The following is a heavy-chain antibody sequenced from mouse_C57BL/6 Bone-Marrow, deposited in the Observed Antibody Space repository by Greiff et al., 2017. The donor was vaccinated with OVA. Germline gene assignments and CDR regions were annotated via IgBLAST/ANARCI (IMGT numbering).Heavy chain of an antibody. CDR3: ARHEGLGFAY. V-gene: IGHV5-12*01. D-gene: IGHD4-1*01. CDR1: GFTFSDYY. CDR2: ISNGGGST. Sequence: EVQLVESGGGLVQPGGSLKLSCAASGFTFSDYYMYWVRQTPEKRLEWVAYISNGGGSTYYPDTVKGRFTISRDNAKNTLYLQMSRLKSEDTAMYYCARHEGLGFAYWGQGTLVTVAA. J-gene: IGHJ3*01.